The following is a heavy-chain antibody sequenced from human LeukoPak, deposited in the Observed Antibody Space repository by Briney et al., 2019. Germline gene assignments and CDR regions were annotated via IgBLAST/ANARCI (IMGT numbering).Heavy chain of an antibody. Sequence: GGSLRLSCAASGFTFGSHAMNWVRQAPGKGLEWVSVITSGGGTTYYADSVRGRFTISRDNSRNMLYLQMNNLRAEDTAVYYCVKQSSYYWGQGALVTVSS. CDR3: VKQSSYY. V-gene: IGHV3-23*01. J-gene: IGHJ4*02. CDR2: ITSGGGTT. CDR1: GFTFGSHA.